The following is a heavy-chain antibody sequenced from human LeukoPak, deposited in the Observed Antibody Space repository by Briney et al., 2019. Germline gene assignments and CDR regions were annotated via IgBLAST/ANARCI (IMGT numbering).Heavy chain of an antibody. CDR2: IIPIFGTA. Sequence: ASVKVSCKASGGTFSSYAISWVRQAPGQGLEWMGGIIPIFGTANYAQKFQGRVTITTDESTSTAYMELSSLRSEDTAVSYCARGATWELYYWGQGTLVTVSS. D-gene: IGHD1-26*01. V-gene: IGHV1-69*05. CDR3: ARGATWELYY. CDR1: GGTFSSYA. J-gene: IGHJ4*02.